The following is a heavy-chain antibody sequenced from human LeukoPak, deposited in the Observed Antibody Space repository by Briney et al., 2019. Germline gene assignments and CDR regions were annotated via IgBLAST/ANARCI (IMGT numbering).Heavy chain of an antibody. CDR3: VRAAVVVLATMFDY. CDR1: GDSVSSNSVA. J-gene: IGHJ4*02. D-gene: IGHD2-15*01. CDR2: TYHRSKWFN. Sequence: SQTLALTCAISGDSVSSNSVAWDWFRPSQSRGLEWVGRTYHRSKWFNEYAFSVKSQLTISPDTSNNQFSLELNSVTPEDTAVYYCVRAAVVVLATMFDYWGQGTLVTVSS. V-gene: IGHV6-1*01.